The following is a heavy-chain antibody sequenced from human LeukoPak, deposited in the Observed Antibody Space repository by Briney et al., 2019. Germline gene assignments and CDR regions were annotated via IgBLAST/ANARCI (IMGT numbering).Heavy chain of an antibody. CDR2: INPNSGGT. D-gene: IGHD5-24*01. Sequence: ASVKVSCKASGYTFTGYYMHWVRQAPGQGLEWMGWINPNSGGTNYAQKFQGRVTMTRDTSIGTAYMELNRLTSDDTAVYYCARDRHTPEMATMRFDSWGQGALVTVSS. CDR1: GYTFTGYY. J-gene: IGHJ4*02. CDR3: ARDRHTPEMATMRFDS. V-gene: IGHV1-2*02.